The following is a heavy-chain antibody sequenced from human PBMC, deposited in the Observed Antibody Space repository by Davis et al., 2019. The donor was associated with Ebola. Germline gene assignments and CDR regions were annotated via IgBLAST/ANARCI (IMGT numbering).Heavy chain of an antibody. J-gene: IGHJ4*02. D-gene: IGHD6-13*01. Sequence: SETLSLTCAVSGGSLSGYFWNWIRQPPGKGLEWIGEINHSGSTNYNPSLKSRVTISVDTSKNQFSLKLSSVTAADTAVYYCARGSALAAAGTGFDYWGQGTLVTVSS. CDR1: GGSLSGYF. CDR2: INHSGST. CDR3: ARGSALAAAGTGFDY. V-gene: IGHV4-34*01.